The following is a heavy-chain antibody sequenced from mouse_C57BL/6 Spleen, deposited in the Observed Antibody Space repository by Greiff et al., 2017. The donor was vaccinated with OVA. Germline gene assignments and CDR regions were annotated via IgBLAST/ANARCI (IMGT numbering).Heavy chain of an antibody. Sequence: VKLQESGAELVRPGASVTLSCKASGYTFTDYEMHWVKQTPVHGLEWIGAIDPETGGTAYNQKFKGKAILTADKSSSTAYMELRSLTSEDSAVYYCTRTGTVVALDYWGQGTTLTVSS. J-gene: IGHJ2*01. CDR2: IDPETGGT. V-gene: IGHV1-15*01. CDR1: GYTFTDYE. D-gene: IGHD1-1*01. CDR3: TRTGTVVALDY.